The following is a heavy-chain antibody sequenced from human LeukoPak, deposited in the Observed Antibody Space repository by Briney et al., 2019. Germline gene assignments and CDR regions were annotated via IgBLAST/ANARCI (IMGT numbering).Heavy chain of an antibody. V-gene: IGHV4-34*01. CDR3: ARGALRFDY. J-gene: IGHJ4*02. Sequence: SETLSLTCAVYGGSFSGYYWSWIRQPPGKELEWIGEINHSGSTNYNPFLKSRVTISVDTSKNQFSLKLSSVTAADTAVYYCARGALRFDYWGQGTLVTVSS. CDR1: GGSFSGYY. CDR2: INHSGST.